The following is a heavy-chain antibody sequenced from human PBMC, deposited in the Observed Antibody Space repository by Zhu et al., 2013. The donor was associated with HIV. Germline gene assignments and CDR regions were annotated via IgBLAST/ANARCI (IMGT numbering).Heavy chain of an antibody. CDR3: ARGQWELPLLHEY. V-gene: IGHV1-46*01. CDR1: GYTFTTNY. Sequence: QVQLVQSGAEVKKPGASVKLSCKASGYTFTTNYVHWVRQAPGQGLEWMGVTNPSGGSTTYAQKFQGRVTMTRDTSTSTVYMELSSLRSEDTGVYYCARGQWELPLLHEYWGQGTLVTVSS. CDR2: TNPSGGST. J-gene: IGHJ4*02. D-gene: IGHD1-26*01.